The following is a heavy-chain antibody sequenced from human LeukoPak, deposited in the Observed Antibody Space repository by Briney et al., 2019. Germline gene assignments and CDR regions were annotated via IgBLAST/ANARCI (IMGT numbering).Heavy chain of an antibody. CDR1: GGSISSSSYY. J-gene: IGHJ6*03. CDR3: ASVPAAMTNDSYYYYYYMDV. V-gene: IGHV4-39*01. Sequence: SETLSLTCTVSGGSISSSSYYWGWIRQPPGKGLEWIGSIYYSGSTYYNPSLKSRVTISVDTSKNQFSLKLSSVTAADTAVYYCASVPAAMTNDSYYYYYYMDVWGKGTTVTISS. D-gene: IGHD2-2*01. CDR2: IYYSGST.